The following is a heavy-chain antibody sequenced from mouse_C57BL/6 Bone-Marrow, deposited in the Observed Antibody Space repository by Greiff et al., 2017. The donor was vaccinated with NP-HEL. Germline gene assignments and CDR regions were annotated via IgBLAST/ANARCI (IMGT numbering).Heavy chain of an antibody. CDR3: ARDPNSITTVVATDYAMDY. CDR2: TFYSGIT. V-gene: IGHV3-3*01. D-gene: IGHD1-1*01. CDR1: GFSINSDCY. Sequence: EVKVEESGPSLVRPSQTLSLTCTVTGFSINSDCYWIWIRQFPGNKLEYIGYTFYSGITYYNPSLESRTHITRDTSKNQFSLNLSSVTTEDTATYYCARDPNSITTVVATDYAMDYWGQGTSVTVSS. J-gene: IGHJ4*01.